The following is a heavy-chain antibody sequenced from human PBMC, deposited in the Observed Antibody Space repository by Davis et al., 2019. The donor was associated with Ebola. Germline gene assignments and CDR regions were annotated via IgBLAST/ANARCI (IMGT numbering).Heavy chain of an antibody. D-gene: IGHD2-21*01. CDR2: INAGNGNT. CDR3: ARDFRRIGGIVGY. CDR1: GYTFTSYA. J-gene: IGHJ4*02. Sequence: ASVKVSCKASGYTFTSYAMHWVRQAPGQRLEWMGWINAGNGNTKYSQKFQGRVTITRDTSASTAYMELSSLRSEDTAVYYCARDFRRIGGIVGYWGQGTLVTVSS. V-gene: IGHV1-3*01.